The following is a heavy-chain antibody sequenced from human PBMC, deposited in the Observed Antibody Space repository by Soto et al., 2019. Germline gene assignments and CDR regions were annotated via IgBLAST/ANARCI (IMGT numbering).Heavy chain of an antibody. CDR1: GFTFSSYG. CDR2: IWYDGSNK. CDR3: ARRGSSTIFGVVTGYYYMDV. D-gene: IGHD3-3*01. J-gene: IGHJ6*03. V-gene: IGHV3-33*01. Sequence: PGGSLRLSCAASGFTFSSYGMHWVRQAPGKGLEWVAVIWYDGSNKYYADSVKGRFTISRDNSKNTLYLQMNSLRAEDTAVYYCARRGSSTIFGVVTGYYYMDVWGKGTTVTVSS.